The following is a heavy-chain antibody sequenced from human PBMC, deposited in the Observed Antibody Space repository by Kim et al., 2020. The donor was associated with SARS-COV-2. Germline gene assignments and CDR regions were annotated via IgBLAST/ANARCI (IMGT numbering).Heavy chain of an antibody. D-gene: IGHD2-2*03. CDR1: GFTFTSYA. Sequence: GGSLRLSCTTSGFTFTSYAMSWVRQAPGKGLEWVSSIDGSDGTTYYVDSVKGRFTISRDNSKNTLYLQMNSLRADDTAVYYCMKGGWGWIWDPWGQGT. CDR2: IDGSDGTT. V-gene: IGHV3-23*01. J-gene: IGHJ5*02. CDR3: MKGGWGWIWDP.